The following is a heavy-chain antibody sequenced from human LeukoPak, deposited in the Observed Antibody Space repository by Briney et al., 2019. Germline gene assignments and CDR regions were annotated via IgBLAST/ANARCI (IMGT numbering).Heavy chain of an antibody. CDR3: ARDSEVRRNLWHY. CDR2: IIPIFGTA. J-gene: IGHJ4*02. CDR1: GYTFTSYY. Sequence: ASVKVSCKASGYTFTSYYMHWVRQAPGQGLEWMGGIIPIFGTANYAQKFQGRVTITADESTSTVYMELSSLRSEDTAVYYCARDSEVRRNLWHYWGQGTLVTVSS. V-gene: IGHV1-69*13. D-gene: IGHD3-10*01.